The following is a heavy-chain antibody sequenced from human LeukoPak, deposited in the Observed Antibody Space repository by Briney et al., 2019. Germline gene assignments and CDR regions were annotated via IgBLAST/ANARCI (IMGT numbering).Heavy chain of an antibody. V-gene: IGHV4-34*01. Sequence: PGGSLRLSCAASGLTFSSYAMSWVRQAPGKELEWIGEINRSGSTNYNPSLKSRVTISLDTSKNQFSLKLSSVTAADTAVYYCARHYHDSSGSYSDYWGQGTLVTVSS. CDR1: GLTFSSYA. CDR3: ARHYHDSSGSYSDY. CDR2: INRSGST. D-gene: IGHD3-22*01. J-gene: IGHJ4*02.